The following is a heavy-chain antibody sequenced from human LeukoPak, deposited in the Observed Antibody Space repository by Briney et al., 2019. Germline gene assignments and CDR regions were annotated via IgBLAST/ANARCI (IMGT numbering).Heavy chain of an antibody. CDR2: ISGSGGST. Sequence: GGSLRLSCAASGFTFSSYAMSWVRQAPGKGLEWVSDISGSGGSTYYGDSAKGRFTISRDNSKNTLFLQMNSQRAEDTAVYYCAKDQEDYYGSGFGIDYWGQGILVTVSS. D-gene: IGHD3-10*01. CDR3: AKDQEDYYGSGFGIDY. J-gene: IGHJ4*02. V-gene: IGHV3-23*01. CDR1: GFTFSSYA.